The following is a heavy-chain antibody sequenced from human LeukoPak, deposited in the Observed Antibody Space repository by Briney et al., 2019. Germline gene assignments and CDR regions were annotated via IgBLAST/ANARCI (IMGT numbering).Heavy chain of an antibody. Sequence: QPGASLRLSCAASGFTFSSYAMSWVRQAPGKGLEWVSAISGSGGSTYYADSVKGRFTISRDNSKNTLYLQMNSLRAEDTAVYYCARGNRDGANFFALWGRGTLVTVSS. CDR2: ISGSGGST. J-gene: IGHJ2*01. CDR1: GFTFSSYA. V-gene: IGHV3-23*01. D-gene: IGHD4/OR15-4a*01. CDR3: ARGNRDGANFFAL.